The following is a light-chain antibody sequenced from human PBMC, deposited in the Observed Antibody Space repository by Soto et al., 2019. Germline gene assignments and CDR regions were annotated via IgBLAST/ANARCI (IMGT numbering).Light chain of an antibody. V-gene: IGLV3-25*02. CDR3: QSADSSGGFRGV. CDR2: KDS. CDR1: ALPKQY. Sequence: SYELTQPPSVSVSPGQTARITCSGDALPKQYAYWYQQKPGQAPVLVIYKDSGRPSGITERFSGSSSGTTVTLTISGVQAEDEADYYCQSADSSGGFRGVFGDGTKVTVL. J-gene: IGLJ1*01.